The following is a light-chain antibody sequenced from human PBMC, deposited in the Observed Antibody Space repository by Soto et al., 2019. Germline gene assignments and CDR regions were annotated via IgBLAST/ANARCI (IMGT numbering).Light chain of an antibody. J-gene: IGKJ1*01. CDR1: QCVSSR. CDR2: GAS. Sequence: EIVLTQSPGTLSLSAGERVTLTCRASQCVSSRLAWYQHTPGQAPRLLISGASTGATGIPARFSGSGSGTEFTLTISSLQSEDFAVYYCQQYNNWPRTFGQGTKVDIK. CDR3: QQYNNWPRT. V-gene: IGKV3-15*01.